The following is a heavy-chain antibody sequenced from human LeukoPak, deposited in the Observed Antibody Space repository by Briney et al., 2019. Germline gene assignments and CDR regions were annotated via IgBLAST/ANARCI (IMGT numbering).Heavy chain of an antibody. V-gene: IGHV1-69*04. Sequence: GASVKVSCKASGYTFTSYGISWVRQAPGQGLEWMGRIIPILGIANYAQKFQGRVTITADKSTSTAYMELSSLRSEDTAVYYCARGGDGYNSLRRHFDYWGQGTLVTVSS. CDR2: IIPILGIA. D-gene: IGHD5-24*01. CDR1: GYTFTSYG. J-gene: IGHJ4*02. CDR3: ARGGDGYNSLRRHFDY.